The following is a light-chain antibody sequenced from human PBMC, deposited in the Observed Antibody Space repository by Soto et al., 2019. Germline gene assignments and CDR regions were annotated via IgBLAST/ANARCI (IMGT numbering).Light chain of an antibody. CDR1: ESVSSSY. V-gene: IGKV3D-20*01. Sequence: IVLTQSPATMSLSPGERATLSCGASESVSSSYVAWYQMKAGLAPRLLIHDASTRASGIPDRFRGSKSGTDFTLTIRGLEHEDAALYYCQQYGSSPITFGQGTRLE. J-gene: IGKJ5*01. CDR3: QQYGSSPIT. CDR2: DAS.